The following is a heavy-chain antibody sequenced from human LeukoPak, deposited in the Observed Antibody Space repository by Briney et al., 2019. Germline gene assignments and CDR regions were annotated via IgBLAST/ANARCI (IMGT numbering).Heavy chain of an antibody. CDR3: ARDPYSSGVNWFDP. D-gene: IGHD6-25*01. CDR2: IWYDGSNK. CDR1: GFTFSSYG. Sequence: GGSLRLSCAASGFTFSSYGMHWVRQAPGKGLEWVAVIWYDGSNKYYADSVKGRFTISRDNSKNTLYLQMNSLRAEDTAVYYCARDPYSSGVNWFDPWGQGALVTVSS. V-gene: IGHV3-33*01. J-gene: IGHJ5*02.